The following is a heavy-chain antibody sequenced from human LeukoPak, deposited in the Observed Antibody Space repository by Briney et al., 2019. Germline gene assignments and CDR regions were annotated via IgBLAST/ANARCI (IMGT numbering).Heavy chain of an antibody. CDR1: GGSISSSNW. J-gene: IGHJ4*02. V-gene: IGHV4-4*02. Sequence: SETLSLTCAVSGGSISSSNWWSWVRQPPGKGLEWIGEIYHSGSTNYNPSLKSRVTISVDKSKYQFSLKLSSVTAADTAVYYCARRRWELPLDYWGQGILVTVSS. CDR2: IYHSGST. CDR3: ARRRWELPLDY. D-gene: IGHD2-15*01.